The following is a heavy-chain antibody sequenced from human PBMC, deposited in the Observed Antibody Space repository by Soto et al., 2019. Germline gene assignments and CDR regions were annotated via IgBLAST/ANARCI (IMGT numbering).Heavy chain of an antibody. D-gene: IGHD3-22*01. Sequence: SETLSLTCAVSGGSISSGGYSWSWIRQPPGKGLEWIGCIYHSGSTYYNPSLKSRVTISVDRFKNQFSLRLSSVTAADTAVYYCARAAAHDSSGYYFYDWGQGTLVTVSS. CDR1: GGSISSGGYS. V-gene: IGHV4-30-2*01. CDR3: ARAAAHDSSGYYFYD. CDR2: IYHSGST. J-gene: IGHJ4*02.